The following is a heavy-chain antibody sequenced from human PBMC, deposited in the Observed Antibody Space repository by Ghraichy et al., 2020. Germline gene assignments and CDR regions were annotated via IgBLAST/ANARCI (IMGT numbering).Heavy chain of an antibody. J-gene: IGHJ3*02. D-gene: IGHD1-1*01. CDR1: GFTFSNYA. Sequence: GGSLRLSCAASGFTFSNYAMNWVRQAPGKGLEWVSVVSGSGSNTYYADSVKGRFTISRDNSTNVLYLQMDSLRAEDTAVYYCAKGVQSGPFDAFDIWGQGTMVTVSS. V-gene: IGHV3-23*01. CDR2: VSGSGSNT. CDR3: AKGVQSGPFDAFDI.